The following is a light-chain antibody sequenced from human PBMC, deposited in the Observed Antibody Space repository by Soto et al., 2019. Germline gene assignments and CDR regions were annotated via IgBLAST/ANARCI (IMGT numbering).Light chain of an antibody. V-gene: IGLV2-8*01. Sequence: QSALTQPPSASGSPGQSITISCTGTRSDVGGYNYVSWYQQHPGKVPKLMIYEVTKRPSGVPERFSGSKSGNTASLTVSGLQAEDEADYYCSSYAGSNNFVFGGGTKLTVL. CDR3: SSYAGSNNFV. CDR2: EVT. J-gene: IGLJ3*02. CDR1: RSDVGGYNY.